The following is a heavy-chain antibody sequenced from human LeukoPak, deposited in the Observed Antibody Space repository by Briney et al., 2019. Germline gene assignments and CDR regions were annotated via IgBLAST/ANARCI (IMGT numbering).Heavy chain of an antibody. Sequence: SETLSLTCAVYGGSFSGYYWSWIRQPPGKGLEWIGEINHSGSTNYNPSLRSRVTISVDTSKNQFSLKLSSVTAADTAVYYCARGVSGYYYFWFDPWGQGTLVTVSS. J-gene: IGHJ5*02. D-gene: IGHD3-22*01. CDR1: GGSFSGYY. CDR2: INHSGST. CDR3: ARGVSGYYYFWFDP. V-gene: IGHV4-34*01.